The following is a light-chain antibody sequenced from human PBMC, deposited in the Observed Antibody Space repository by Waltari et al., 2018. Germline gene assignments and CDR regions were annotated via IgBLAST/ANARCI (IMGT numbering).Light chain of an antibody. CDR1: QSVGTY. CDR2: AAS. CDR3: QQRTDWPPLT. V-gene: IGKV3-11*01. Sequence: EIVLTQSPATLSLSPGERATLSCRASQSVGTYLAWYQQKPGQAPRLLISAASYRASGIPARFSGSGSGTDFTLTISSLEPEDFAIYYCQQRTDWPPLTFGGGTKVEIK. J-gene: IGKJ4*01.